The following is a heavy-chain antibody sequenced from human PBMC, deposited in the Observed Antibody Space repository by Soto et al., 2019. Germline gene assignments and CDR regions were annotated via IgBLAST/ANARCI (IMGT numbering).Heavy chain of an antibody. CDR3: ATSIGALNEY. J-gene: IGHJ4*02. V-gene: IGHV3-23*01. Sequence: GGSLRLSCLTSGFTFSSSAMTWVRQAPGKGLDWVSAITESGDGTFYADSVKGRFTISRDNSKNTLFLQMNSLTIEDTALYYCATSIGALNEYWGQGILVTVSS. CDR1: GFTFSSSA. D-gene: IGHD3-16*01. CDR2: ITESGDGT.